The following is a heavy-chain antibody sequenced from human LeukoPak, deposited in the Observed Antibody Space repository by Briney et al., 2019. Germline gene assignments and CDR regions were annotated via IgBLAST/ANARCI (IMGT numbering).Heavy chain of an antibody. Sequence: SETLSLTCTVSDGSINSYYGNWIRQPPGKGLEWIGCIYYSGITNYNPSLKSRVTISVDTSKNQFSLKLSSVTAADTAVYYCARDPGGDSGSYYYWFDPWGQGTLVTVSS. CDR2: IYYSGIT. V-gene: IGHV4-59*01. CDR1: DGSINSYY. CDR3: ARDPGGDSGSYYYWFDP. D-gene: IGHD3-10*01. J-gene: IGHJ5*02.